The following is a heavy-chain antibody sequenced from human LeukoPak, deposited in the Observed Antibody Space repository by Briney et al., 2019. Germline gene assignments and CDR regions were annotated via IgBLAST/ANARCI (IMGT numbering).Heavy chain of an antibody. J-gene: IGHJ6*02. CDR3: AKDDPITIFGVVILGYGMDV. Sequence: PGGSLRLSCAASGFTFSSHGMHWVRQAPGKGLEWVAVISYDGSNKYYADSVKGRFTISRDNSKNTLYLQMNSLRAEDTAVYYCAKDDPITIFGVVILGYGMDVWGQGTTVTVSS. D-gene: IGHD3-3*01. V-gene: IGHV3-30*18. CDR2: ISYDGSNK. CDR1: GFTFSSHG.